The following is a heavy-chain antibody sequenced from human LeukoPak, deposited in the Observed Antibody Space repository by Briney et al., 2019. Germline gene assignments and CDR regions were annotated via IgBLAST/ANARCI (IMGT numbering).Heavy chain of an antibody. J-gene: IGHJ3*02. D-gene: IGHD5-18*01. V-gene: IGHV1-3*01. CDR2: INAGNGNT. Sequence: ASVKVSCKASGYTFTSYAMHWVRQAPGQRLEWMGWINAGNGNTKYSQEFQGRVTMTTDTSTSTAYMELRSLRSDDTAVYYCARQDASIHDAFDIWGQGTMVTVSS. CDR1: GYTFTSYA. CDR3: ARQDASIHDAFDI.